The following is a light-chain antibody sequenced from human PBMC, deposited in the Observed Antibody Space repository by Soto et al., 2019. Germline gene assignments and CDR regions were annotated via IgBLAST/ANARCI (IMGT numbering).Light chain of an antibody. J-gene: IGKJ1*01. CDR2: YAS. V-gene: IGKV3-11*01. CDR1: QSVSSY. Sequence: EIMVTQSPSTLSLSPGERATLSCRASQSVSSYLAWYQQKPGHAPRLLNYYASTRATGIPDRFSGSVSGTDFTLTISRLQPEDFATYYCQQSYSTPRTFGQGTKVDI. CDR3: QQSYSTPRT.